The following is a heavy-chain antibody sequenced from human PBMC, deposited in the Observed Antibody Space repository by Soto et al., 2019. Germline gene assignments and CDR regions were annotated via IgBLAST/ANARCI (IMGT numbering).Heavy chain of an antibody. CDR1: GFTFSSCA. CDR3: AKGRSGTYSRFDY. J-gene: IGHJ4*02. CDR2: ISGSGGST. V-gene: IGHV3-23*01. D-gene: IGHD1-26*01. Sequence: PGGSLRLSCAASGFTFSSCAMYWVRQAPGKGLESVPFISGSGGSTYYTDSVKGRFTISRDNSENTLYLQMNSLRAEDTAVYYCAKGRSGTYSRFDYWGQGALVTVSS.